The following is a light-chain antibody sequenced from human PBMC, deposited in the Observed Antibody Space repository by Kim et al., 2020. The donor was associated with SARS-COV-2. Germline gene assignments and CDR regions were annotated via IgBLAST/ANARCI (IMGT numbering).Light chain of an antibody. Sequence: GQRVTSAGSGSSYNIGSNYVYWYQQLPGTAPKLLIYRNNQRPSGVPDRFSGSKSGTSASLAISGLRSEDEADYYCAAWDDSLSGLVFGGGTQLTVL. CDR3: AAWDDSLSGLV. V-gene: IGLV1-47*01. J-gene: IGLJ3*02. CDR1: SYNIGSNY. CDR2: RNN.